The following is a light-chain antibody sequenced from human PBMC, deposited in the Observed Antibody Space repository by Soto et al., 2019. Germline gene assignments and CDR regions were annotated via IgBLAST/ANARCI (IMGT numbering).Light chain of an antibody. Sequence: DIVMTQSPDSLAVSLGERATINCKSSQSVLHSSNNKNYLAWYQQKPGQPPKLLIYWASTRESGVPDRFSGSGSGTDFTLTISSLQAEDVAVYYCQQYYSSLRTFGQGTKLEIK. CDR2: WAS. J-gene: IGKJ2*01. V-gene: IGKV4-1*01. CDR3: QQYYSSLRT. CDR1: QSVLHSSNNKNY.